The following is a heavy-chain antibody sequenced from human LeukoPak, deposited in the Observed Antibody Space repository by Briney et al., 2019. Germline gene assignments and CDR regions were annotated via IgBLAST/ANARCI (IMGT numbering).Heavy chain of an antibody. CDR1: GGYTSGGNYY. D-gene: IGHD3-3*01. CDR3: ARLGAGPTYYDFWSGYSSFYFDY. CDR2: ISSSGNT. Sequence: SETLCLTCIVSGGYTSGGNYYWGWIRRPPGKGLEWIGGISSSGNTYYNPSLKSRITISIDTSKNHFSLKLSSVTAADTAVYYCARLGAGPTYYDFWSGYSSFYFDYWGQGTLVTVSS. V-gene: IGHV4-39*02. J-gene: IGHJ4*02.